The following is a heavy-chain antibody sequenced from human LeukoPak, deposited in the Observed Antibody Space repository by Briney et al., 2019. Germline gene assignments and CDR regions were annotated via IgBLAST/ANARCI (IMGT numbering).Heavy chain of an antibody. CDR2: ISPDGSYT. V-gene: IGHV3-74*01. D-gene: IGHD7-27*01. Sequence: GGSLRLSCAASGFTFSDFWMPWVRHAPGKGPVWVSRISPDGSYTTYADSVKRRYNISRDNAKNTLYLQIRSLRAEDTAVYYCVRDMWGTFEYWDQGALVTVSS. CDR1: GFTFSDFW. CDR3: VRDMWGTFEY. J-gene: IGHJ4*02.